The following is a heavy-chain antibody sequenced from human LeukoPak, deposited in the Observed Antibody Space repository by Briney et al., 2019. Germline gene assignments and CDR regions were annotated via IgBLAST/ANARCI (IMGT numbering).Heavy chain of an antibody. D-gene: IGHD3-10*01. J-gene: IGHJ4*02. V-gene: IGHV1-18*01. CDR1: AYTFTSNG. Sequence: ASVKVSCKASAYTFTSNGNSWVRHAHGQGLEWMGWISAYNGNTNYAQKLQGRVTMTTDTSTSTAYMELGSLRSADTAVYYCARENCYCSGSDWGQGTLVTVSS. CDR3: ARENCYCSGSD. CDR2: ISAYNGNT.